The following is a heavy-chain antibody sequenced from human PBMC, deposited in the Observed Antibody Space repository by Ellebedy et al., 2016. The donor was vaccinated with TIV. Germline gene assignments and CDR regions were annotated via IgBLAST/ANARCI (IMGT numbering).Heavy chain of an antibody. Sequence: PGGSLRLSCTGSEYSFASYWIGWVRQMPGKGLEWMGFFYPFDSDTRYIPSFQGQVTLSADKSISTAYLQWSSLKASDTAMYYCARAYGSGSYQIGFDFWGQGTLVTVSS. J-gene: IGHJ4*02. CDR3: ARAYGSGSYQIGFDF. D-gene: IGHD3-10*01. CDR1: EYSFASYW. V-gene: IGHV5-51*01. CDR2: FYPFDSDT.